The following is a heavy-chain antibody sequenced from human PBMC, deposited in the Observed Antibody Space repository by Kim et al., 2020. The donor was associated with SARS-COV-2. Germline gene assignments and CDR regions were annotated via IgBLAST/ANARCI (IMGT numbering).Heavy chain of an antibody. Sequence: SETLSLTCTVSGGSISSYYWSWIRQPPGKGLEWIGYIYYSGSTNYNPSLKSRVTISVDTSKNQFSLKLSSVTAADTAVYYCASSGWYYYYGMDVWGQGTTVTVSS. V-gene: IGHV4-59*08. CDR1: GGSISSYY. D-gene: IGHD6-19*01. CDR2: IYYSGST. J-gene: IGHJ6*02. CDR3: ASSGWYYYYGMDV.